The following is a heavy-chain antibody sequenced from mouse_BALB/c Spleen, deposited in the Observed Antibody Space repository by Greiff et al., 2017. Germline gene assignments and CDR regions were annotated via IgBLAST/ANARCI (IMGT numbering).Heavy chain of an antibody. D-gene: IGHD1-1*01. CDR3: AREITTVVEGTFDY. CDR2: ISYSGST. V-gene: IGHV3-2*02. CDR1: GYSITSDYA. J-gene: IGHJ2*01. Sequence: EVKLVESGPGLVKPSQSLSLTCTVTGYSITSDYAWNWIRQFPGNKLEWMGYISYSGSTSYNPSLKSRISITRDTSKNQFFLQLNSVTTEDTATYYCAREITTVVEGTFDYWGQGTTLTVSS.